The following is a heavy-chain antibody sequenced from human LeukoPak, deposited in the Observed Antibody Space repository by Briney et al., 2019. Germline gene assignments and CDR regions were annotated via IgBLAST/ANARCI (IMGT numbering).Heavy chain of an antibody. D-gene: IGHD1/OR15-1a*01. CDR2: ISGSAGST. J-gene: IGHJ4*02. CDR1: GFTFSNYA. CDR3: AKTGGNNNWYYFDF. Sequence: PGGSLRLSCEVSGFTSGFTFSNYAVTWVRQAPGKGLEWVSAISGSAGSTYYADSVKGRFTISRDNSKNTLYLQMNSLRAEDTALYYCAKTGGNNNWYYFDFWGQGTLVTVSS. V-gene: IGHV3-23*01.